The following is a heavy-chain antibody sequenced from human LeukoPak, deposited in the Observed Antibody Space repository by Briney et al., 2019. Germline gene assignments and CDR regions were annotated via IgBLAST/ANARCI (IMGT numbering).Heavy chain of an antibody. CDR3: AKGDVYYVLGGAFHI. CDR2: ISGSGTNT. V-gene: IGHV3-23*01. J-gene: IGHJ3*02. D-gene: IGHD3-16*01. CDR1: GFTFSSYA. Sequence: GGSLRLSCAASGFTFSSYAMSWVRQAPGKGMEWVPAISGSGTNTGYADSVKDRFTISRDNLKNTLYLQMNSLRAADSAVYYCAKGDVYYVLGGAFHIWGQGTMVTVSS.